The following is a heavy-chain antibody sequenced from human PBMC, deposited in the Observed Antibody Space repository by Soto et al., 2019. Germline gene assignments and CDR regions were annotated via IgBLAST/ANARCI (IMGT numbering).Heavy chain of an antibody. V-gene: IGHV4-34*01. CDR3: ARGPSATVRGLFTA. D-gene: IGHD3-10*01. CDR2: IDHGGST. Sequence: SETLSLTCAVYGGAFSGYSWTWIRQPPGKGPEWIGEIDHGGSTTYNPSLKSRVTISVDTSKNQFSLKLSSVTAADTAVYYCARGPSATVRGLFTAWGQGTLVTVSS. J-gene: IGHJ5*02. CDR1: GGAFSGYS.